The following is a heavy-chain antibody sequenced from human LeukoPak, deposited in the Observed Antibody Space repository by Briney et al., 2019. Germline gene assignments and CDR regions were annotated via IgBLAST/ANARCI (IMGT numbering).Heavy chain of an antibody. Sequence: PGGSLRLSCAASGFTFSSYAMSWVRQAPGKGLEWVSAISGSGGSTYYADSVKGRFTISRANSKNTLYLQMNSLRAEDTAVYYCACRPAVLEFDVGTCEDAFDSCGQGTMDTVSS. J-gene: IGHJ3*02. CDR1: GFTFSSYA. CDR3: ACRPAVLEFDVGTCEDAFDS. CDR2: ISGSGGST. V-gene: IGHV3-23*01. D-gene: IGHD2-8*02.